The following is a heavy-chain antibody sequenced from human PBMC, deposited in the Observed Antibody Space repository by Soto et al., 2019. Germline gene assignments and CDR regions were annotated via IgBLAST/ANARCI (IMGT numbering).Heavy chain of an antibody. V-gene: IGHV1-69*04. J-gene: IGHJ4*02. Sequence: SVKVSCKASGGTFSSYTISWVRQAPGQGLEWMGRIIPILGIANYAQKFQGRVTITADKSTSTAYMELSSLRSEDTAVYYCARDDSSGWSSDYWGQGTLVTVSS. CDR1: GGTFSSYT. CDR3: ARDDSSGWSSDY. D-gene: IGHD6-19*01. CDR2: IIPILGIA.